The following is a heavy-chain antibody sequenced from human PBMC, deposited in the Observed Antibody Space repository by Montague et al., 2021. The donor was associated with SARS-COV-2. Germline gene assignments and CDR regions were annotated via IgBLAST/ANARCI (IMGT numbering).Heavy chain of an antibody. CDR2: IYDCGAV. D-gene: IGHD4-23*01. J-gene: IGHJ3*02. V-gene: IGHV4-59*01. CDR1: GGSITGYY. CDR3: VRDHPYGGPRGAYDI. Sequence: SETLSLTCTVSGGSITGYYWSWFRRSPGKGLEWIAYIYDCGAVNXNPSLGSRVTISTDTSKNQLSLKVNSVTAADTAVYYCVRDHPYGGPRGAYDIWGQGTVVTVSS.